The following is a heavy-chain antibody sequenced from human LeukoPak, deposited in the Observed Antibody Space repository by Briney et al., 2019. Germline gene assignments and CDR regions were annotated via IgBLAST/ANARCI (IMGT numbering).Heavy chain of an antibody. Sequence: GGSLSLSCAASGFTFSSYGMSWVRQASGKGLEWVADISGSGGSTYYADSVKGRFTISRDNSKNTLYLQMNSLRAEDTAVYYCAKEHGGSSWYEDAFDIWGQGTMVTVSS. CDR3: AKEHGGSSWYEDAFDI. CDR2: ISGSGGST. J-gene: IGHJ3*02. CDR1: GFTFSSYG. D-gene: IGHD6-13*01. V-gene: IGHV3-23*01.